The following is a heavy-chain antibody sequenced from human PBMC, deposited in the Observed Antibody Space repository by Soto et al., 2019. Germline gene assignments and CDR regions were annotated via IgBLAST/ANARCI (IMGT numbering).Heavy chain of an antibody. CDR2: ISAYNGNT. J-gene: IGHJ5*02. CDR3: ARDRVVRKLERPLGGVRWFDP. D-gene: IGHD1-1*01. Sequence: GASVKVSCKASGYTFTSYGISWVRQAPGQGLEWMGWISAYNGNTNYAQKLQGRVTMTTDTSTSTAYMELRSLRSDDTAVYYCARDRVVRKLERPLGGVRWFDPWGQGNLVTVSS. CDR1: GYTFTSYG. V-gene: IGHV1-18*01.